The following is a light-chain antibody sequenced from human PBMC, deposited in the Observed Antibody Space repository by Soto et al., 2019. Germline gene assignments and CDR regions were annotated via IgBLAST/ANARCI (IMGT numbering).Light chain of an antibody. CDR3: QQYNTWPPIT. J-gene: IGKJ5*01. Sequence: EIVLTQSPSTLYLSPGEGATPSFWVSQSVSSNLAWYHQKPGQAPRFLIYGASTRATGLPARFSGSGSGTDFTLTISSLQSEDFAVYYCQQYNTWPPITFGQGTGLEIK. V-gene: IGKV3-15*01. CDR1: QSVSSN. CDR2: GAS.